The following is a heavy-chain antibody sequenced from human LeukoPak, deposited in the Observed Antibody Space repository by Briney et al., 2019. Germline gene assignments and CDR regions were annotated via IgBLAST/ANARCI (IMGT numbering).Heavy chain of an antibody. Sequence: PGGSLRLSCAASGFTVSSNYMSWVRQAPGKGLEWGSVIYSGGSTYYADSVKGRFTISRDNAKNPLYLQMNSLRAEDTAVYYCARDPLSSSSFDLWGQGTLVTVSS. D-gene: IGHD6-13*01. J-gene: IGHJ4*02. CDR1: GFTVSSNY. CDR2: IYSGGST. V-gene: IGHV3-66*01. CDR3: ARDPLSSSSFDL.